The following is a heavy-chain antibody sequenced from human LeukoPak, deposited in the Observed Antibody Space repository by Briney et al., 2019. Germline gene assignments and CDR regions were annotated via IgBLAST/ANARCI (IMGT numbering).Heavy chain of an antibody. CDR3: VRLDPHIDGTSWFFDS. J-gene: IGHJ4*02. CDR2: IYYTGST. Sequence: SETLSLTCTVSGGSISNYYWSWLRQSPGKGLECIGYIYYTGSTNYNPSLKSRVTISLDTSKNQCSLKLSSVTAADTAVYYCVRLDPHIDGTSWFFDSWGQGTLVTVSS. V-gene: IGHV4-59*08. CDR1: GGSISNYY. D-gene: IGHD2-21*01.